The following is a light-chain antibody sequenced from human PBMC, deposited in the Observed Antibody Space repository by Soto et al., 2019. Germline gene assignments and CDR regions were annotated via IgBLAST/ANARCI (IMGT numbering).Light chain of an antibody. CDR2: KAS. J-gene: IGKJ4*01. V-gene: IGKV1-5*03. CDR3: QQYNSYSLT. Sequence: DIQMTQSPSTLSASVGDRVTITCRASQSISSWLAWYQQKPGKAPKLLIYKASSLESGVPSRFSGSGSGAEFTLTISSLQPDDFATYYCQQYNSYSLTFGGGTKVEIK. CDR1: QSISSW.